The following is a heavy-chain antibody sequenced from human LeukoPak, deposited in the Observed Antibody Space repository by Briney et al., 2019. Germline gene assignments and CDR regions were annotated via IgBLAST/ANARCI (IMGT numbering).Heavy chain of an antibody. J-gene: IGHJ4*02. CDR1: GGTFSSYA. CDR2: IIPIFGTA. Sequence: SVKVSCKASGGTFSSYAISWVRQAPGQGLEWMGGIIPIFGTANYAQKFQGRVTITADETTSTAYMELSSLRSVDTAVYYCARDDYGDYDPYFDYWGQGTLVTVSS. V-gene: IGHV1-69*13. CDR3: ARDDYGDYDPYFDY. D-gene: IGHD4-17*01.